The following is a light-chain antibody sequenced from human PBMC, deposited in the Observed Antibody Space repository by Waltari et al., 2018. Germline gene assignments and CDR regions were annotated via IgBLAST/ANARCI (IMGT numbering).Light chain of an antibody. Sequence: DIVMTQSSDSLAVSLGERATINCKSSQSVSYTASNKHYLAWYQQKPGQPPKLIIYWASNRESGVPDRFSGSGSGTDFTLTISRPQAEDVAVYYCQQYYTTPHTCGGGTKVEI. CDR3: QQYYTTPHT. CDR1: QSVSYTASNKHY. J-gene: IGKJ4*01. CDR2: WAS. V-gene: IGKV4-1*01.